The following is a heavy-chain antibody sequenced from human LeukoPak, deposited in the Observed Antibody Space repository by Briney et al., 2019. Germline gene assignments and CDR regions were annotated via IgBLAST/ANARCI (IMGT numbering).Heavy chain of an antibody. J-gene: IGHJ4*02. D-gene: IGHD3-3*01. CDR2: INPDSGDS. Sequence: APVKVSCKASGYTFTGYYIRWVRQAPGQGLEWMAWINPDSGDSYSAPKFQGRVTMTRDTSINTASMEVSWLTSDDTAVYYCATGVATAFTYWGQGTLVTVSS. CDR1: GYTFTGYY. CDR3: ATGVATAFTY. V-gene: IGHV1-2*02.